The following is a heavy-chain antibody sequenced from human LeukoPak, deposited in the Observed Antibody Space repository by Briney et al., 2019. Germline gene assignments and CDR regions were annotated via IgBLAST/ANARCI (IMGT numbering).Heavy chain of an antibody. V-gene: IGHV1-2*02. Sequence: ASVKVSCKASGYTFTGYFMHWVRQVPGQGLEWMGWINPNSGGTNYAQKFQDRLTMTRDTSTTTAYMEMSRLRSDDTAVYYCARDEGIVVVVARSSAFDIWGQGTMITVSS. D-gene: IGHD2-15*01. CDR2: INPNSGGT. J-gene: IGHJ3*02. CDR1: GYTFTGYF. CDR3: ARDEGIVVVVARSSAFDI.